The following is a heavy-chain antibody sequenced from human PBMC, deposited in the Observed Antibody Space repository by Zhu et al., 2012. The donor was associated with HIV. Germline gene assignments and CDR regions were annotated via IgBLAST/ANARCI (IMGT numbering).Heavy chain of an antibody. V-gene: IGHV4-59*11. CDR2: IYYSGST. Sequence: QVQLQQSGPGLVKTSETLSLTCTVSGGSISGHFWSWIRQPPGKGLEWIGSIYYSGSTRYNPSLKSRVTISVDTSKNQFSLKMRSVTAADTAVYYCVRERFLPRGYSGYDLAXHWFDPGPGNPGHRL. CDR3: VRERFLPRGYSGYDLAXHWFDP. CDR1: GGSISGHF. J-gene: IGHJ5*02. D-gene: IGHD5-12*01.